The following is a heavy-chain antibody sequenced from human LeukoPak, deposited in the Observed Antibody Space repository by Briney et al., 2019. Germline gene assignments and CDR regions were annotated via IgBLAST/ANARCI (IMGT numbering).Heavy chain of an antibody. CDR2: IYYSGST. V-gene: IGHV4-31*03. CDR3: ASVDTAMGTFDY. J-gene: IGHJ4*02. Sequence: TSETLSLTCTVSGGSISGGGYYWSWIRQHPGKGLEWIGYIYYSGSTYYNPSLKSRVTISVDTSKNQFSLKLSSVTAADTAVYYCASVDTAMGTFDYWGQGTLVTVSS. D-gene: IGHD5-18*01. CDR1: GGSISGGGYY.